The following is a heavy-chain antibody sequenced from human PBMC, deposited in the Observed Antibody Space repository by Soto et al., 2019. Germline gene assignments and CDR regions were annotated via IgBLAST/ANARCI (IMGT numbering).Heavy chain of an antibody. CDR1: GFTFNDFG. Sequence: GGSLRLSCAASGFTFNDFGVTWVRQAPGRGLEWVSSISRSGSSIYYADSVKGRSTISRDNAKNSLYLQMNSLRAEDTAVYYCARWGMVVVPVAEGDYDYYGMDVWGQGTTVTVSS. CDR2: ISRSGSSI. D-gene: IGHD2-2*01. J-gene: IGHJ6*02. V-gene: IGHV3-21*01. CDR3: ARWGMVVVPVAEGDYDYYGMDV.